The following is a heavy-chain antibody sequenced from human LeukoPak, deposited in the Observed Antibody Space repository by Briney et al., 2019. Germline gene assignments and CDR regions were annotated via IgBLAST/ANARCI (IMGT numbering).Heavy chain of an antibody. CDR2: ISTDSGDA. D-gene: IGHD5/OR15-5a*01. CDR1: GYHLTSYH. V-gene: IGHV1-2*02. CDR3: AGLGSTVKGRIDP. Sequence: ASVKVSCKASGYHLTSYHVHWVRQAPGQGLEGMGRISTDSGDADIAQKFQGRVTMTRDTSISTAFMELSRLTSDDSAVYYCAGLGSTVKGRIDPWGQGTSVTVSS. J-gene: IGHJ5*02.